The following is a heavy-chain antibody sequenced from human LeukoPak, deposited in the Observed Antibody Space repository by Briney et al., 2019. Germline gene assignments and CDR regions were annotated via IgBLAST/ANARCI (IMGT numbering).Heavy chain of an antibody. Sequence: GGSLRLSCAASGFTFSSYAMSWVRQAPGKELEWVSAISGSGGSTYYADSVKGRFTISRDNSKNTLYLQMNSLRAEDTAVYFCVSLGYSSSSVRYWGQGTLVTVSS. CDR1: GFTFSSYA. CDR2: ISGSGGST. CDR3: VSLGYSSSSVRY. D-gene: IGHD6-6*01. J-gene: IGHJ4*02. V-gene: IGHV3-23*01.